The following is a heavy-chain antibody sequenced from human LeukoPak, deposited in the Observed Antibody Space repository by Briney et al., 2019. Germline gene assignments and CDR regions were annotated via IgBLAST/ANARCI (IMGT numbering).Heavy chain of an antibody. CDR2: IKQDGSEK. J-gene: IGHJ4*02. Sequence: GGSLRLSCAASGFTFSSYAMHWVRQAPGKGLEWVANIKQDGSEKQYVDSVKGRFAISRDNAKKSLYLQINTLRAEDTAVYYCVRGPHIAATSYWGQGTLVTVSS. D-gene: IGHD6-25*01. CDR1: GFTFSSYA. V-gene: IGHV3-7*03. CDR3: VRGPHIAATSY.